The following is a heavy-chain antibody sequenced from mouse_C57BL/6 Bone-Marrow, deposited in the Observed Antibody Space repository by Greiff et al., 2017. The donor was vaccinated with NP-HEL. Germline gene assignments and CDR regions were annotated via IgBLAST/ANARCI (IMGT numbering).Heavy chain of an antibody. V-gene: IGHV1-69*01. Sequence: QVQLQQPGAELVMPGASVKLSCKASGYTFTSYWMHWVKQRPGQGLEWIGEIDPSDSYTNYNQKFKGKSTLTVDKSSSTAYMQLSSLTSEDSAVYYCSSAGITTVVATRAMDYWCQGTSVTVSS. CDR2: IDPSDSYT. CDR3: SSAGITTVVATRAMDY. CDR1: GYTFTSYW. D-gene: IGHD1-1*01. J-gene: IGHJ4*01.